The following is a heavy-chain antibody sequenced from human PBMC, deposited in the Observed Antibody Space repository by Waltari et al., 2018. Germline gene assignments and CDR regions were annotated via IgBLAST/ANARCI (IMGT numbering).Heavy chain of an antibody. J-gene: IGHJ5*02. CDR2: LWFDGSAK. V-gene: IGHV3-33*01. Sequence: QVQLVESGGGVVQSGRALRLSCVASGVTFDSYGMSWVRQAPGKALEWVALLWFDGSAKYYADSVKGRFTVSRDNSKNTFYLQLNSLRAEDTAVYYCARDMHSSSSALGWLDPWGQGTLVTVSS. D-gene: IGHD6-6*01. CDR1: GVTFDSYG. CDR3: ARDMHSSSSALGWLDP.